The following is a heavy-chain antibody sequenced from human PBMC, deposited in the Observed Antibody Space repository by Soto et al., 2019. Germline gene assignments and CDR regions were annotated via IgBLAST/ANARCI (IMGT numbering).Heavy chain of an antibody. D-gene: IGHD1-26*01. CDR3: AGGRAKPPVGLYFES. V-gene: IGHV1-69*13. Sequence: GASVKVSCKASGGAFTDYIFDWVRQAPGQGLEWMGGIIPMFGTPKYAQKFQHRVTISADVSTGTAYMELTRLRFDDTAVYYCAGGRAKPPVGLYFESWGEGTRVTVYS. CDR2: IIPMFGTP. J-gene: IGHJ4*02. CDR1: GGAFTDYI.